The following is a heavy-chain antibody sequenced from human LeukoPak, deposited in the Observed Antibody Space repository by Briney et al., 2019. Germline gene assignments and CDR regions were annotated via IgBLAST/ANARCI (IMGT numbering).Heavy chain of an antibody. Sequence: PSETLSLTCTVSGGSISSYYCSWIRQPPGKGLEWIGYIYYSGSTNNNPSLKSRVTISIDTSKNQFSLKLSSVTAADTAVYYCARQGSWYGNWFDPWGQGTLVTVSS. J-gene: IGHJ5*02. CDR1: GGSISSYY. V-gene: IGHV4-59*08. CDR3: ARQGSWYGNWFDP. CDR2: IYYSGST. D-gene: IGHD6-13*01.